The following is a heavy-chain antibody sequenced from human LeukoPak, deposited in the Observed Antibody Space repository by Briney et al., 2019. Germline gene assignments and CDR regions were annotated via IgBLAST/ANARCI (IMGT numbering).Heavy chain of an antibody. CDR3: ATDCSGGSCYSSSYYYGMDV. Sequence: WASVTVSCKASGYTFTGYYMHWVRQAPGQGLEWMGWINPNSGGTNYAQKFQGRVTMTRDTSISTAYMELSRLRSDDTAVYYCATDCSGGSCYSSSYYYGMDVWGQGTTVTVSS. J-gene: IGHJ6*02. CDR1: GYTFTGYY. CDR2: INPNSGGT. D-gene: IGHD2-15*01. V-gene: IGHV1-2*02.